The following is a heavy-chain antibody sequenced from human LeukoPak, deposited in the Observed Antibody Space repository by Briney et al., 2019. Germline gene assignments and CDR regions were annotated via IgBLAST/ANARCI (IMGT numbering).Heavy chain of an antibody. Sequence: GGSLRLSCVASGFTFGSYAMSWVRQAPGKGLEWVSVISGSGGSTYYVDSVKGRFTISRDNSKNTLYLQMNSLRAEDTAVYYCARGPSGYHNTGGQGTLVTVSS. CDR3: ARGPSGYHNT. CDR2: ISGSGGST. D-gene: IGHD5-12*01. V-gene: IGHV3-23*01. CDR1: GFTFGSYA. J-gene: IGHJ4*02.